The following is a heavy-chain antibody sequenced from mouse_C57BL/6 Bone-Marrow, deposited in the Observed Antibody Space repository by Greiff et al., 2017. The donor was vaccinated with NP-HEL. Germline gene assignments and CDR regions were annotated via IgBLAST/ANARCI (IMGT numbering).Heavy chain of an antibody. V-gene: IGHV5-9*01. CDR3: ARQGPQLFAY. CDR2: ISGGGGNT. D-gene: IGHD3-1*01. CDR1: GFTFSSYT. Sequence: EVQRVESGGGLVKPGGSLKLSCAASGFTFSSYTMSWVRQTPEKRLEWVATISGGGGNTYYPDSVKGRFTISRDNAKNTLYLQMSSLRSEDTALYYCARQGPQLFAYWGQGTLVTVSA. J-gene: IGHJ3*01.